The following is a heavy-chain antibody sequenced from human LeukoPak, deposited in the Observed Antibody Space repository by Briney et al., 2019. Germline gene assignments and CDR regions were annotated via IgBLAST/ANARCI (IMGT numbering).Heavy chain of an antibody. Sequence: GGSLRLSCAASGFTFSSYSMNWVRQAPGKGLEWVSSISSSSSYIYYADSVKGRFTISRDNAKNSLYLQMNSLRAEDTAAYYCARDHHRYYDSSGYYSDWGQGTLVTVSS. J-gene: IGHJ4*02. V-gene: IGHV3-21*01. CDR2: ISSSSSYI. CDR3: ARDHHRYYDSSGYYSD. CDR1: GFTFSSYS. D-gene: IGHD3-22*01.